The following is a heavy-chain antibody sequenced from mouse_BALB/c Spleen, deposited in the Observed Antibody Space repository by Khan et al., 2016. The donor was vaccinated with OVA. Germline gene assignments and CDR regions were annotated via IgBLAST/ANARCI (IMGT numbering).Heavy chain of an antibody. J-gene: IGHJ2*01. CDR3: ARRGLRWDFDY. CDR2: INPSTAYT. Sequence: VQLVESGAELAKPGASVKMSCKASGYTFINYWILWVKQRPGKGLEWIGYINPSTAYTEYNQNFKDKATLTADKSSRTAYMQLSSLTSEDSAVYYCARRGLRWDFDYWGQGTTLTVSS. V-gene: IGHV1-7*01. CDR1: GYTFINYW. D-gene: IGHD1-1*01.